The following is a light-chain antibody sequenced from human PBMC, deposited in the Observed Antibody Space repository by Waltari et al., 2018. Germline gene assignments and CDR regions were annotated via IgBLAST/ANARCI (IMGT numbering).Light chain of an antibody. Sequence: DILMTQSPSSLSASVGDRVTITCRASQSISNSLNWYQQKPGKAPNLLIYAASSLETGVPSRFSGSGSGTDFTLTISSLQPDDFGTYYCQQSYNTPPVTFGPGTKVDIK. V-gene: IGKV1-39*01. CDR1: QSISNS. CDR2: AAS. CDR3: QQSYNTPPVT. J-gene: IGKJ1*01.